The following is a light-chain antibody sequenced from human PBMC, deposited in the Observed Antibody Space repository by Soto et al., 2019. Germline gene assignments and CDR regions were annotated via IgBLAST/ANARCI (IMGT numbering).Light chain of an antibody. CDR2: RNN. J-gene: IGLJ2*01. CDR1: NSNIGSKY. CDR3: ASWDASVGGPA. V-gene: IGLV1-47*01. Sequence: QAVVTQPPSASGTPGQRVTISCSGSNSNIGSKYVYWYQQFPGTAPNLLIDRNNQRPSGVPDRFSGSESGTSASLAISDLRSGDEADYYCASWDASVGGPAFGGGTKLTVL.